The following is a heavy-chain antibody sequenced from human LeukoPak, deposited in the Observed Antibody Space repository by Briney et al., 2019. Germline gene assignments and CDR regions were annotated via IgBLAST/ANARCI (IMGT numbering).Heavy chain of an antibody. Sequence: SETLSLTCSVSGGSTSSYYWSWIRQPPGKQLEWIGYIYYSGSTNYNPSLKSRVTISIDTSKNQFSLKLSSVTAADTAVYYCARDRELGYWGQGALVTVSS. CDR1: GGSTSSYY. CDR3: ARDRELGY. J-gene: IGHJ4*02. CDR2: IYYSGST. D-gene: IGHD3-10*01. V-gene: IGHV4-59*01.